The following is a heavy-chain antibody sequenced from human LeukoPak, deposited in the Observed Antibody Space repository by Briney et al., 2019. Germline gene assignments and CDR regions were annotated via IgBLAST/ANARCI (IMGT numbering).Heavy chain of an antibody. CDR1: GGSFSGYY. CDR2: INHSGST. CDR3: ARGRFYDFWSGYYFDY. V-gene: IGHV4-34*01. D-gene: IGHD3-3*01. J-gene: IGHJ4*02. Sequence: SETLSLTCAVYGGSFSGYYWSWIRHPPGKGLELMGEINHSGSTNYNPSLKSRVTISVDTSKNQFSLKLSSVTAADTAVYYCARGRFYDFWSGYYFDYWGQGTLVTVSS.